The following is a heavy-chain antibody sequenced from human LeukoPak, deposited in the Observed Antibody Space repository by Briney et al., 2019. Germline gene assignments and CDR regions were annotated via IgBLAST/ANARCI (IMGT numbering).Heavy chain of an antibody. D-gene: IGHD6-19*01. CDR1: GFTFSSYS. V-gene: IGHV3-21*01. CDR3: ASVSSGWTLDY. Sequence: GSLRLSCAASGFTFSSYSMNWVRQAPGKGLEWVSSISSSSSYIYYADSVKGRFTISRDNAKNSLYLQMNSLRAEDTAVYYCASVSSGWTLDYWGQGTLVTVSS. CDR2: ISSSSSYI. J-gene: IGHJ4*02.